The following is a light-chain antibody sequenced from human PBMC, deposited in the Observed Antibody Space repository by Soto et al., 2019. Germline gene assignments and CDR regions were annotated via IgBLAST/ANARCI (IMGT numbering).Light chain of an antibody. Sequence: EIVLKQSPGTLSLSPGERATLSCRASQSVSRNYVAWYQHKPGQTPRLLIYGSSSRANGIPDRFRGSGSGTDFTLTVSRLEPEDFAVYFCQQYGSSPLTFGGGTKVDIK. CDR1: QSVSRNY. CDR3: QQYGSSPLT. CDR2: GSS. V-gene: IGKV3-20*01. J-gene: IGKJ4*01.